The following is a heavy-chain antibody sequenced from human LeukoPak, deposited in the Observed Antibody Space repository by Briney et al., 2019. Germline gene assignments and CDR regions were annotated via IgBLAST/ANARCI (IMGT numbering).Heavy chain of an antibody. V-gene: IGHV5-51*01. J-gene: IGHJ3*02. D-gene: IGHD3-22*01. CDR3: ARLRDYYDSSGYYYDAFDI. CDR2: IYPGDSDT. Sequence: GESLKISCKGSGYSFTSYWIGWVRQMPGKGLEWMGIIYPGDSDTRYSPSFQGQVTISADKSISTAYLQWSSLKASDTAMYYCARLRDYYDSSGYYYDAFDIWGQGTMVPVSS. CDR1: GYSFTSYW.